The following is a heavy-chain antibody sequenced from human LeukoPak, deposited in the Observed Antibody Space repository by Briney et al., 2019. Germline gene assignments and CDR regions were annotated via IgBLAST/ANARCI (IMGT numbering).Heavy chain of an antibody. D-gene: IGHD6-13*01. CDR2: INWNGGST. V-gene: IGHV3-20*04. Sequence: GGSLRLSCAASGFTFDDYGMSWVRQAPGKGLEWVSGINWNGGSTGYADSVKGRFTISRDNAKNSLYLQMNSLRAEDTAVYYWARAGSDSSSWYGGLIWDDCGQGSLVAVSS. CDR3: ARAGSDSSSWYGGLIWDD. CDR1: GFTFDDYG. J-gene: IGHJ4*02.